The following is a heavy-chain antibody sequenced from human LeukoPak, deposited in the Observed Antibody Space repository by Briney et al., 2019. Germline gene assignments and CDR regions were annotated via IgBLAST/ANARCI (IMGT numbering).Heavy chain of an antibody. D-gene: IGHD3-9*01. CDR1: GFTFSSYA. Sequence: GGSLRLSCAASGFTFSSYAMNWVRQAPGKGLEWVSYISSSGSTIYYADSVKGRFTISRDNAKNSLYLQMNSLRAEDTAVYYCARDPGGLTGHAFDYWGQGTLVTVSS. J-gene: IGHJ4*02. CDR3: ARDPGGLTGHAFDY. V-gene: IGHV3-48*04. CDR2: ISSSGSTI.